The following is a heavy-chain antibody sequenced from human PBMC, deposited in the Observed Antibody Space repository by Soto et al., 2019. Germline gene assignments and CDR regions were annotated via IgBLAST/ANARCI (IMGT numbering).Heavy chain of an antibody. CDR3: ARDPCSSTSCYAGNNWFDP. Sequence: ASVRVSCTVSAYTITSYSISWVRQATGQGLEWMGCISDYHGNPNHGQKLQGRVTRTTDTSTSTAYRELRSLRSDDTAVDYCARDPCSSTSCYAGNNWFDPWGQGTLVTVSS. V-gene: IGHV1-18*01. D-gene: IGHD2-2*01. J-gene: IGHJ5*01. CDR1: AYTITSYS. CDR2: ISDYHGNP.